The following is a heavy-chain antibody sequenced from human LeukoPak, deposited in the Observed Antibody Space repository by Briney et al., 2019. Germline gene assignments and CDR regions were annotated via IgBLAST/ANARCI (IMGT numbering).Heavy chain of an antibody. CDR3: AGEAGGYYYGSGPYYFDY. CDR1: GGSISSGNYY. V-gene: IGHV4-61*01. J-gene: IGHJ4*02. CDR2: IYYSGST. D-gene: IGHD3-10*01. Sequence: SETLSLTCTVSGGSISSGNYYWSWIRQPPGKGLEWIGYIYYSGSTNYNPSLKSRVTISVDTSKNQFSLKLSSVTAADTAVYYCAGEAGGYYYGSGPYYFDYWGQGTLVTVSS.